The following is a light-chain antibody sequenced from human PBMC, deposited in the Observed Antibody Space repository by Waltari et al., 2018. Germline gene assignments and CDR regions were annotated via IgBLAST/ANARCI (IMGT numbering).Light chain of an antibody. Sequence: SSELTQDPSVSVALGQTVRITCQGDILRTYYVSWCRQKPGQAPVLVIYGKNNRPSGIPDRFSASSSGNTASLIITGAQAEDEADYYCTSRDLSGDVVFGGGTRLTVL. CDR2: GKN. J-gene: IGLJ2*01. V-gene: IGLV3-19*01. CDR1: ILRTYY. CDR3: TSRDLSGDVV.